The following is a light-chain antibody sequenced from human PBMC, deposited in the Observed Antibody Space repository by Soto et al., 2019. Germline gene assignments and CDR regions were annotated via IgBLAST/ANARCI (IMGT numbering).Light chain of an antibody. J-gene: IGKJ1*01. V-gene: IGKV1-5*01. Sequence: QSPSTLSASVGDRVTITCRASQSISSWLAWYQQKPGKAPKLLIYDASSLESGVPSRFSGSGSGTEFTLTIIFLQPNASPHTTYRYYNSYWAFRQGT. CDR2: DAS. CDR1: QSISSW. CDR3: RYYNSYWA.